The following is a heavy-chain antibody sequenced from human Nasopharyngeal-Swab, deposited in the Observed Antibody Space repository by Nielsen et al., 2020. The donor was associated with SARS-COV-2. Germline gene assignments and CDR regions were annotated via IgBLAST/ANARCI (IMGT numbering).Heavy chain of an antibody. Sequence: RQRPGKGLEWVSYISSSSSTIYYADSVKGRFTISRDNAKNSLYLQMNSLRDEDSAVYYCAREGGYRYGYRLYYYYGMDVWGQGTTVTVSS. V-gene: IGHV3-48*02. D-gene: IGHD5-18*01. CDR3: AREGGYRYGYRLYYYYGMDV. J-gene: IGHJ6*02. CDR2: ISSSSSTI.